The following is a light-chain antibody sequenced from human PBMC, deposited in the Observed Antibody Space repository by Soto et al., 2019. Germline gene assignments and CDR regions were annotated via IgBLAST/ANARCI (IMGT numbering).Light chain of an antibody. Sequence: QSALTQPRSVSGSPGQSVTISCTGTSSDVGDYNYVSWYQQYPGKAPKLVIYDVSKRPSGVPDRFSGSKSGNTASLTISGLLAEDEADYYCCSFAGSYTFWVFGGGTKLTVL. CDR3: CSFAGSYTFWV. CDR1: SSDVGDYNY. J-gene: IGLJ3*02. CDR2: DVS. V-gene: IGLV2-11*01.